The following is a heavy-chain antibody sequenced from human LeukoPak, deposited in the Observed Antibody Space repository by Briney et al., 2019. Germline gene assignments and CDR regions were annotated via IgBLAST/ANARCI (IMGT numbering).Heavy chain of an antibody. CDR3: ARGGQYCSSTSCYLAFDY. CDR2: ISSSGSTI. V-gene: IGHV3-48*03. CDR1: GFTFSSYE. D-gene: IGHD2-2*01. J-gene: IGHJ4*02. Sequence: PGGSLRLSCAASGFTFSSYEMNWVRQAPGKGLEWVSYISSSGSTIYYADSVKGRFTISRDNAKNSLYLQMNSLRAEDTAVYYCARGGQYCSSTSCYLAFDYWGQGTLVTVSS.